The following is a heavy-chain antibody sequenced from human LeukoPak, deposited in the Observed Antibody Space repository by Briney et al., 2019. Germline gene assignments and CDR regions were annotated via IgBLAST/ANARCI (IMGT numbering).Heavy chain of an antibody. CDR3: ARDSFYLATRSGYDY. CDR1: GGSISSSNW. D-gene: IGHD3-22*01. J-gene: IGHJ4*02. Sequence: SETLSLTCAVSGGSISSSNWWSWVRQPPGKGLEWIGEIYHSGSTNYNPSLKSRVTISVDKSKNQFSLKLSSVTAADTAVYYCARDSFYLATRSGYDYWGQGTLVTVSS. V-gene: IGHV4-4*02. CDR2: IYHSGST.